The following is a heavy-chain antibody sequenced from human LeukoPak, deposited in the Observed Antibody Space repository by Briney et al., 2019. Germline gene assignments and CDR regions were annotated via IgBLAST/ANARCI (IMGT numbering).Heavy chain of an antibody. CDR2: ISWNSGSI. Sequence: PGRSLRLSCAASGFTFDDYAMHWVRQAPGKGLEWVSGISWNSGSIDYADSVKGRFTISRDNAKNSLYLQMNSLRAEDTAVYYCARDHYDSSGCIDQWGQGTQVTVSS. J-gene: IGHJ4*02. D-gene: IGHD3-22*01. CDR3: ARDHYDSSGCIDQ. CDR1: GFTFDDYA. V-gene: IGHV3-9*01.